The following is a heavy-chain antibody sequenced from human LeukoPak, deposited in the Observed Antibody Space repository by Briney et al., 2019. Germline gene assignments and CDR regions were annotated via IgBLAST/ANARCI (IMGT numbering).Heavy chain of an antibody. CDR3: ATVPVAVAGSYYFDY. J-gene: IGHJ4*02. CDR2: FDPEDGET. CDR1: GYTLTELS. V-gene: IGHV1-24*01. Sequence: ASVKVSCKVSGYTLTELSMHWVRQAPGKGLEWMGGFDPEDGETIYAQKFQGRVTMTEDTSTDTACMELSSLRSEDTAVYYCATVPVAVAGSYYFDYWGQGTLVTVSS. D-gene: IGHD6-19*01.